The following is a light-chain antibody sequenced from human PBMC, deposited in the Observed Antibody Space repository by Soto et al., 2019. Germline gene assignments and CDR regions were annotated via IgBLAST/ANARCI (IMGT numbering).Light chain of an antibody. CDR2: GAS. Sequence: EIVMTQSPATLSVSPGERATLSCRASQSVSSNLAWYQQKPGQAPRLLIYGASTRATGIPARFSGSGSGTEFTLTISSLEPEDFAVYYCQQRSNWPIITFGQGTRLEIK. J-gene: IGKJ5*01. V-gene: IGKV3-15*01. CDR3: QQRSNWPIIT. CDR1: QSVSSN.